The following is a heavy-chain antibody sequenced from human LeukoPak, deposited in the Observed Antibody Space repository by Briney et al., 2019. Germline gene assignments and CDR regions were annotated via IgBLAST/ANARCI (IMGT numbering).Heavy chain of an antibody. V-gene: IGHV3-30*02. CDR1: GFIFSSYG. Sequence: GGSLRLSCAASGFIFSSYGMHWVRQTPGKGLEWVAFIRYDGSNKYYADSVKGRFTISRDNSENTMYLQMNSLRVEDTAIYYRVKRRGEDYFDYWGQGSLVTVSS. CDR2: IRYDGSNK. J-gene: IGHJ4*02. D-gene: IGHD2-21*01. CDR3: VKRRGEDYFDY.